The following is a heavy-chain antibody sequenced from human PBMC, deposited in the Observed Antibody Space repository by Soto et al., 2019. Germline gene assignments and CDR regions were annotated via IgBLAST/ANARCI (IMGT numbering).Heavy chain of an antibody. D-gene: IGHD2-15*01. CDR3: ARDRYCSGGSCYSSLDY. J-gene: IGHJ4*02. Sequence: QVQLVQSGAEVKKPGCSVKVSCKASGGTFSSYAISWVRQAPGQGLEWMGGIIPIFGTANYAQKFQGRVTITADESTSTAYMELSSLRSEDTAVYYCARDRYCSGGSCYSSLDYWGQGTLVTVSS. CDR2: IIPIFGTA. CDR1: GGTFSSYA. V-gene: IGHV1-69*01.